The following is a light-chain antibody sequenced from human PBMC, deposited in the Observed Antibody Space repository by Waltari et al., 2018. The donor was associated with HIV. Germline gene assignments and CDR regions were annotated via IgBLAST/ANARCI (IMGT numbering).Light chain of an antibody. CDR1: TLSSKY. J-gene: IGLJ1*01. V-gene: IGLV3-25*03. CDR3: QSADHSDSCV. Sequence: SYELTQPPSVSVSPGQTARITCSGDTLSSKYTPWYQQKPGQAPTLVIFKDSERPSGIPERFSGSISGTTVTLTISEVQTEDEADYYCQSADHSDSCVFGTGTTLTVL. CDR2: KDS.